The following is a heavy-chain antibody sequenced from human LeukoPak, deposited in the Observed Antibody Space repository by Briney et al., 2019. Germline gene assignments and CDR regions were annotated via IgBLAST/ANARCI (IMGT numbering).Heavy chain of an antibody. CDR2: ISAYNGNT. V-gene: IGHV1-18*01. CDR3: ARGTVYFDY. D-gene: IGHD4-17*01. Sequence: GASVKLSCTASGHIFTSYGTSWGPQAPGHGLEWMGSISAYNGNTNYARKLQGRVTMTTDTSTSTAYMELRSLRSVDTGVYYCARGTVYFDYWGQGTLVSAS. J-gene: IGHJ4*02. CDR1: GHIFTSYG.